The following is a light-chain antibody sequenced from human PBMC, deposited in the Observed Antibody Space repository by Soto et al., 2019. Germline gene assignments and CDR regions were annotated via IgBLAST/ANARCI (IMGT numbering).Light chain of an antibody. J-gene: IGLJ2*01. CDR1: SSNIGAGYD. Sequence: QSVLTQPPSVSGAPGQRVTISCTGSSSNIGAGYDVHWYQQLPGIAPKLLIYGNSNRPSGVPDRFSGSKSGTSASLAITGLQAEDEADYYCQSYDSSDVVFGGGTKLTVL. CDR2: GNS. CDR3: QSYDSSDVV. V-gene: IGLV1-40*01.